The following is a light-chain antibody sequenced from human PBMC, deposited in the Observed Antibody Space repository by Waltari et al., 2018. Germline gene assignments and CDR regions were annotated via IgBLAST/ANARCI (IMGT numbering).Light chain of an antibody. CDR1: QDISNY. V-gene: IGKV1-33*01. J-gene: IGKJ3*01. CDR2: DAS. Sequence: DIQMTQSPSSLSAYVGDRVTITCQASQDISNYLNWYQQKPGKAPKLLIFDASNLETGVPSRFSGSRSETHFTLTISSLQPEDVATYYCQRYDNLPIFAFGPGTKVDI. CDR3: QRYDNLPIFA.